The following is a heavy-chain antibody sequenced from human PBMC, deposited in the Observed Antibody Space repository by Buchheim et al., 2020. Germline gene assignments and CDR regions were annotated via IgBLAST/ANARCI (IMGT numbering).Heavy chain of an antibody. CDR2: ISYDGSTK. CDR1: GFTFSSYA. V-gene: IGHV3-30-3*01. J-gene: IGHJ4*02. D-gene: IGHD1-7*01. CDR3: ARDRTTSSSFDY. Sequence: QVQLVESGGGVVQPGRSLRLSCAASGFTFSSYAMHWVRQAPGKGLEWVAVISYDGSTKYYADSVKGRFTISRDNSKNTLYLQMNSLRAEDTAVYYCARDRTTSSSFDYWGQGTL.